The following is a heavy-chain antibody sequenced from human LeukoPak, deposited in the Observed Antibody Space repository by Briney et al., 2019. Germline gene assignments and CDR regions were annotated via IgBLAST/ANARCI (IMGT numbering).Heavy chain of an antibody. CDR2: ICVSVGST. CDR3: AKSSDYYGSGSYYNPPSYYYGMDV. Sequence: RWALRLSCAASVLRFSSYAMSRVRQAPGERLEWVSAICVSVGSTYYPDSVKGRFTISRDNPKNTLYLQMNSLRAEHTAVYYCAKSSDYYGSGSYYNPPSYYYGMDVWGQGITVTASS. V-gene: IGHV3-23*01. J-gene: IGHJ6*02. D-gene: IGHD3-10*01. CDR1: VLRFSSYA.